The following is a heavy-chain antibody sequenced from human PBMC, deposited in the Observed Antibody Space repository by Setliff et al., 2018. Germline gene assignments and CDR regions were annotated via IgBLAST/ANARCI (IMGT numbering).Heavy chain of an antibody. CDR1: GYTLTELS. J-gene: IGHJ3*02. V-gene: IGHV1-24*01. CDR2: FDPEDGET. D-gene: IGHD2-15*01. Sequence: ASVKVSCKVSGYTLTELSMHWVRQAPGKGLEWMGGFDPEDGETIYAQKFQGRVTMTEGTSTDTAYMELSSLRSEDTAVYYCATNSGGNTIDAFDIWGQGTMVTVS. CDR3: ATNSGGNTIDAFDI.